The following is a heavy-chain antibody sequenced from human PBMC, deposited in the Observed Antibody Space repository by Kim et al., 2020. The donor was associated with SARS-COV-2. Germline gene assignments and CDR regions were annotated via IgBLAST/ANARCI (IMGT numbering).Heavy chain of an antibody. D-gene: IGHD1-1*01. Sequence: SETLSLTCSVSGDSISYYYCSWIRQRPGKGLEWIGYIYYGGTTNYNPSLRSRVSISVDTSKNEFSLELTSVTAADTAIYYCARSEGRANWRQFDYWGQGT. V-gene: IGHV4-59*01. CDR1: GDSISYYY. J-gene: IGHJ4*02. CDR2: IYYGGTT. CDR3: ARSEGRANWRQFDY.